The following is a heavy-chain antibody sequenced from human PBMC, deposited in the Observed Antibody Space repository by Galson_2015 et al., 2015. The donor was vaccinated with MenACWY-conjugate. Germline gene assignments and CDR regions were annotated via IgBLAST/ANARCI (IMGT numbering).Heavy chain of an antibody. CDR3: ASRPVGTILY. J-gene: IGHJ4*02. CDR1: GYTFRNYW. Sequence: QSGAEVKKPGESLTISCKASGYTFRNYWIGWVRQMPGKGLEWMGIITPGDGNNLITPPFQGQVTISADMSINTAYLHWSSLKASDSAIYYCASRPVGTILYWGQGTLVTVSS. D-gene: IGHD3-3*01. V-gene: IGHV5-51*03. CDR2: ITPGDGNN.